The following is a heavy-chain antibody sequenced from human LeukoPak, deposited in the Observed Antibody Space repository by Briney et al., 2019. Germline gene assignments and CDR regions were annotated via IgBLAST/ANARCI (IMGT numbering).Heavy chain of an antibody. D-gene: IGHD5-24*01. CDR1: GGSSGSASSY. J-gene: IGHJ4*02. V-gene: IGHV4-39*01. Sequence: SDTLSFTCTGSGGSSGSASSYCAWIREPPGKGLEWIGVMYYTGGTYYNPSLKRRVTISGDTAKNQFSLKLSSVTAADTAVYYCASPGGNRWLQFYHFDYWGQGTLVTVSS. CDR2: MYYTGGT. CDR3: ASPGGNRWLQFYHFDY.